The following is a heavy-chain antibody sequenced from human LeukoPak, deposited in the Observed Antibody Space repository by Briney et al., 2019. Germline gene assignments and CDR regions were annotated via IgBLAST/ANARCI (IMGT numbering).Heavy chain of an antibody. D-gene: IGHD3-22*01. V-gene: IGHV3-33*01. CDR1: GFTFSDYG. J-gene: IGHJ4*02. Sequence: GGSLRLSCTASGFTFSDYGMHWVRQPPGKGLEWVAIIWYDGSKKKYEDSVKGRFTISRDNSKNTLYLQMNSVRAEDTAVYYCASGVDYYDNSGTIDYCGQPTLVIVSS. CDR3: ASGVDYYDNSGTIDY. CDR2: IWYDGSKK.